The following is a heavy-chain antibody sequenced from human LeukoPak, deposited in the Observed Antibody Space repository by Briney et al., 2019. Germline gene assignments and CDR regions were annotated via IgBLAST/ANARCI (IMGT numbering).Heavy chain of an antibody. D-gene: IGHD1-26*01. V-gene: IGHV3-49*04. CDR1: GFTFGDYA. CDR2: IRSKAYGGTT. CDR3: TRGISGSYYEAYYFDY. Sequence: PGGSLRLSCTASGFTFGDYAMSWVRQAPGKGLEWVGFIRSKAYGGTTEYAASVKGRFTISRDDSKSIAYLQMNGLKTEDTAVYYCTRGISGSYYEAYYFDYWGQGTLVTVSS. J-gene: IGHJ4*02.